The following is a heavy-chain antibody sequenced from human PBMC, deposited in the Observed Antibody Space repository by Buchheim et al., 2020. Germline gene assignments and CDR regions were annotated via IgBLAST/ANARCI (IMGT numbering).Heavy chain of an antibody. D-gene: IGHD6-13*01. J-gene: IGHJ5*02. CDR3: AKDPGSSPNWFDP. CDR2: ISYDGSNK. V-gene: IGHV3-30*18. CDR1: GFTFSSYG. Sequence: VQLLESGGGVVQPGRSLRLSCAASGFTFSSYGMHWVRQAPGKGLEWVAVISYDGSNKYYADSVKGRFTISRDNSKNTLYLQMNSLRAEDTAVYYCAKDPGSSPNWFDPWGQGTL.